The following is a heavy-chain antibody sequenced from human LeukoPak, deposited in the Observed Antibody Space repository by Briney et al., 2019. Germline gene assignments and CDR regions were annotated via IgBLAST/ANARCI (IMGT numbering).Heavy chain of an antibody. CDR1: GIRFSNFG. Sequence: PGGSLRLSCAVSGIRFSNFGMSWVRQAPGKGPEWVSFISGNGGRTDYAESVKGRFTISGDNSKNTVYLQMNSLRDEDTAAYYCAKDPNGDYVGTFDMWGRGTMVTVSS. CDR2: ISGNGGRT. V-gene: IGHV3-23*01. D-gene: IGHD4-17*01. J-gene: IGHJ3*02. CDR3: AKDPNGDYVGTFDM.